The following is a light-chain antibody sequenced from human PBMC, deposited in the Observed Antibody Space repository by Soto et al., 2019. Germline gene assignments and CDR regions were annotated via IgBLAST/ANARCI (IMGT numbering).Light chain of an antibody. J-gene: IGLJ2*01. CDR3: QSYDSSLSVI. CDR1: GSTFGAGYD. CDR2: DNT. Sequence: QSVLTQPPSVSGAPGQRVTISCTGSGSTFGAGYDVHWYQQLPGTAPKLLIYDNTNRPSGVPDRFSGSKSGTSASLAISGLQVEDEADYYCQSYDSSLSVIFGGGTKVTVL. V-gene: IGLV1-40*01.